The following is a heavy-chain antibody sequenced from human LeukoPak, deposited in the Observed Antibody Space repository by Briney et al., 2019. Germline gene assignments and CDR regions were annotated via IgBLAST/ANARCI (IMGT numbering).Heavy chain of an antibody. Sequence: GALRLSCAASGFTFSSYGMNWVRQAPGKGLEWVSAISGSGGSTYYADSVKGRFTISRDNSKNTLYLQMNSLRAEDTAVYYCAKGQLWLNYFDYWGQGTLVTVSS. J-gene: IGHJ4*02. V-gene: IGHV3-23*01. D-gene: IGHD5-18*01. CDR2: ISGSGGST. CDR1: GFTFSSYG. CDR3: AKGQLWLNYFDY.